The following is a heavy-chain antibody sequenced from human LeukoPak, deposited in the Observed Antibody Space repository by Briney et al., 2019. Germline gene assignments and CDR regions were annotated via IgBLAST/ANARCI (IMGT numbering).Heavy chain of an antibody. CDR2: IWYDGSNI. V-gene: IGHV3-33*01. CDR3: ARDFYTGMFDY. D-gene: IGHD3-10*02. J-gene: IGHJ4*02. Sequence: PGRSLRLSCAASGFTFSSYGFHWVRQAPGKGLEWVAVIWYDGSNIHYAESVKGRFTISRDNSRGTLYLHMNSLRPEDTAVYYCARDFYTGMFDYWGQGTLVTVSS. CDR1: GFTFSSYG.